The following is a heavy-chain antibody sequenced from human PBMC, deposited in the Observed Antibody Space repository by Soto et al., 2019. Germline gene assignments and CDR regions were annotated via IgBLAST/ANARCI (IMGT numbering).Heavy chain of an antibody. J-gene: IGHJ4*02. CDR1: GGSISGYY. D-gene: IGHD2-15*01. CDR3: ARHSVVGYCSGGSCYWGYFDY. CDR2: ISYSGVT. V-gene: IGHV4-59*08. Sequence: SETLSLTCTISGGSISGYYWSWIRQPPGKGLEWIGYISYSGVTNYNPSLKSRVTISVDTSKKQFSLKVSSVTAADTAVYYCARHSVVGYCSGGSCYWGYFDYWGQGTLVTVSS.